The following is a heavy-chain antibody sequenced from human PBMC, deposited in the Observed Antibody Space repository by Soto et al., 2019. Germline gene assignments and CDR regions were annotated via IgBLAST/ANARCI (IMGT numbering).Heavy chain of an antibody. CDR2: ISGGGDAA. V-gene: IGHV3-23*01. CDR3: ARKILGSTSRPNYWYFDL. J-gene: IGHJ2*01. Sequence: EVQLLESGGALVQPGGSLRLSCAGSGFTFINYAMNWVRQAPGKGLEWVSSISGGGDAAFFPDSVRGRFTISRDNSKNTVTLQMNSPGVDDTAVYYCARKILGSTSRPNYWYFDLWGRGTLVTVSS. D-gene: IGHD2-2*01. CDR1: GFTFINYA.